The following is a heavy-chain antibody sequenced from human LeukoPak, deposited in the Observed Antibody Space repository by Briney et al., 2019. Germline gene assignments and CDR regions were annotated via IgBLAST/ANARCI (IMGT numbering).Heavy chain of an antibody. CDR1: GFTFSSYA. V-gene: IGHV3-23*01. Sequence: GGSLRLSCAASGFTFSSYAMSWVRQAPGKGLEWVSAISGSGGSAYYADSVKGRFTISRDNSKNTLYLQMNSLRAEDTAVYYCAKEGDYDFWSGYHTPLNYFDYWGQGTLVTVSS. D-gene: IGHD3-3*01. CDR2: ISGSGGSA. CDR3: AKEGDYDFWSGYHTPLNYFDY. J-gene: IGHJ4*02.